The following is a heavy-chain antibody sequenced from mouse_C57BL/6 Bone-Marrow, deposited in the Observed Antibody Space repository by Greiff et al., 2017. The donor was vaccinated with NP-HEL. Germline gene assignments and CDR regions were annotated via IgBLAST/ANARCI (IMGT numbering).Heavy chain of an antibody. V-gene: IGHV2-2*01. CDR2: IWSGGST. CDR3: ARDLTGISYYAMDY. J-gene: IGHJ4*01. CDR1: GFSLTSYG. D-gene: IGHD4-1*01. Sequence: VKLMESGPGLVQPSQSLSITCTVSGFSLTSYGVHWVRQSPGKGLEWLGVIWSGGSTDYNAAFISRLSISKDNSKSQVFFKMNSLQADDTAIYYCARDLTGISYYAMDYWGQGTSVTVSS.